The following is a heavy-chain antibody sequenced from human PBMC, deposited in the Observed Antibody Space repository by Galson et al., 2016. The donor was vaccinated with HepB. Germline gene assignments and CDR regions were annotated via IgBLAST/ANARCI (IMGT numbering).Heavy chain of an antibody. Sequence: SLRLSCAASGFSFGNSWMTWVRQAPEKGLEWVAVIWYDGTSKYYVDSVKGRFTISRDNSKNTLNLQMNSLRAEDTAVYYCAKVATPNRNYENWFDSWGQGTLVTVSS. CDR2: IWYDGTSK. J-gene: IGHJ5*01. V-gene: IGHV3-33*06. CDR3: AKVATPNRNYENWFDS. D-gene: IGHD4-11*01. CDR1: GFSFGNSW.